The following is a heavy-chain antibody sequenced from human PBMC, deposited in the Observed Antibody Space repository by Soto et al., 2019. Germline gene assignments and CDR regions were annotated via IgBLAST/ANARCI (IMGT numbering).Heavy chain of an antibody. J-gene: IGHJ3*02. V-gene: IGHV3-30*18. Sequence: VAVISYDGSNKYYADSVKGRFTISRDNSKNTLYLQMNSLRAEDTAVYYCAKDGPDCGGDCWNDAFDIWGQGTMVTVSS. CDR3: AKDGPDCGGDCWNDAFDI. D-gene: IGHD2-21*02. CDR2: ISYDGSNK.